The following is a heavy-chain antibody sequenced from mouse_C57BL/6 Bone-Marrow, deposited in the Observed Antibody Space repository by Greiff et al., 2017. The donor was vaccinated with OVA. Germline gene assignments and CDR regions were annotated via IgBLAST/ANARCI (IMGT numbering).Heavy chain of an antibody. Sequence: VQLQQSGPELVKPGASVKISCKASGYAFSSSWMNWVKQRPGKGLEWIGRIYPGDGDTNYNGKFKGKATLTADKSSSTAYMQLSSLTSEDSAVYFCARWDYYGSSSYYFDYWGQGTTLTVSS. V-gene: IGHV1-82*01. CDR1: GYAFSSSW. CDR3: ARWDYYGSSSYYFDY. CDR2: IYPGDGDT. J-gene: IGHJ2*01. D-gene: IGHD1-1*01.